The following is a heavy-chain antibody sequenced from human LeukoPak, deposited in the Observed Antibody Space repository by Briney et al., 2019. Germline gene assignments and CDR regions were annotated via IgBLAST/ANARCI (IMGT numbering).Heavy chain of an antibody. CDR3: ARGPPNWGMVGY. V-gene: IGHV1-2*06. D-gene: IGHD7-27*01. J-gene: IGHJ4*02. CDR1: VYTFSGYY. Sequence: ASVKVSCKASVYTFSGYYMHWVRQAPGQGLEWMGRINPNSGGTNYAQKFQGRVTMTRDTSIGTAYMELSRLRSDDTAVYYCARGPPNWGMVGYWGQGTLVTVSS. CDR2: INPNSGGT.